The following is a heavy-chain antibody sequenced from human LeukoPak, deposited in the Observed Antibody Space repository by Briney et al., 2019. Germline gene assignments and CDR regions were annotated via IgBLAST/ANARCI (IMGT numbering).Heavy chain of an antibody. V-gene: IGHV1-2*02. J-gene: IGHJ6*03. CDR1: GYTFTSYG. CDR2: IIPNSGGT. CDR3: ARGSGYYYYYYMDV. Sequence: ASVKVSCKASGYTFTSYGISWVRQAPGQGLEWMGGIIPNSGGTNYAQKFQGRVTMTRDTSISTAYMELSRLRSDDTAVYYCARGSGYYYYYYMDVWGKGTTVTISS.